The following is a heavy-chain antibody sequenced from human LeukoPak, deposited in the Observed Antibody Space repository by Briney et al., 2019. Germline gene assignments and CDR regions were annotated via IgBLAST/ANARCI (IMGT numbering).Heavy chain of an antibody. CDR2: MYTSGST. J-gene: IGHJ4*02. D-gene: IGHD6-19*01. CDR1: GGSITSYH. Sequence: SETLSLTCTVSGGSITSYHWNWIRQPAGKGLEWIGRMYTSGSTNYNPSLKSRVTMSVDTSKKQFSLKLSSVTAADTAIYYCAGGGTGHSNGWNYFDYWGQGTLVTVSS. CDR3: AGGGTGHSNGWNYFDY. V-gene: IGHV4-4*07.